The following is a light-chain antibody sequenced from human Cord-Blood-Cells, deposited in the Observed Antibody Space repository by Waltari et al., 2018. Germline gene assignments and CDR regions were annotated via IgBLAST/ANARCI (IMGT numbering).Light chain of an antibody. CDR1: SSDVGSYNL. CDR2: EGS. J-gene: IGLJ2*01. V-gene: IGLV2-23*01. CDR3: CSYAGSSTLV. Sequence: QSALTQPASVSGYPGQSITISCTGTSSDVGSYNLVSWYQQPPGKAPKLMIYEGSKRPSGVSNRFSGSKSGNTASLTISGLQAEDEADYYCCSYAGSSTLVFGGGTKLTVL.